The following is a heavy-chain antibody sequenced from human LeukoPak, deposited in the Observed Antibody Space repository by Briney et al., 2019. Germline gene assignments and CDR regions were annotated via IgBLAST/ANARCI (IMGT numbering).Heavy chain of an antibody. CDR2: IWYDGNNK. Sequence: PGRSLRLSCAASGFTFSSYGMHWVRQAPGKGLEWVAVIWYDGNNKYYADSVKGRFSISRDNSKNTLYLQMNSLRAEDTAVYYCARAGIYDTGGYSTEYFQHWGQGTLVTVSS. D-gene: IGHD3-22*01. J-gene: IGHJ1*01. CDR1: GFTFSSYG. V-gene: IGHV3-33*01. CDR3: ARAGIYDTGGYSTEYFQH.